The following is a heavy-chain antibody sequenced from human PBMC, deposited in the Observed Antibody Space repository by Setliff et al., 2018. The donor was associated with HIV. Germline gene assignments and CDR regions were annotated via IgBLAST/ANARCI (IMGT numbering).Heavy chain of an antibody. CDR2: IGRTGHTI. J-gene: IGHJ3*01. CDR3: ARGWWDLFRGAFDV. Sequence: SLRLSCAASGFSFPSYEMTWVRQAPGKGLEWVSYIGRTGHTIYYANSVKGRFTISRDNTRNSLYLQMNSLRVDDTAAYYCARGWWDLFRGAFDVWGQGTMVTVSS. CDR1: GFSFPSYE. D-gene: IGHD1-26*01. V-gene: IGHV3-48*03.